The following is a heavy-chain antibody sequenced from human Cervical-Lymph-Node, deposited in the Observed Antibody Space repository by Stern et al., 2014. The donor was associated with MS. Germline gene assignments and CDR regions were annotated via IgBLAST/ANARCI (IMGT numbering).Heavy chain of an antibody. Sequence: EVQLVESGGGIVQPGGSLMISCVASGFNFRTYWMHWVRQGPGKGLEWVSRINGDGTFSTYADSVRGRFTISRNNANNTMSLQLDNLRVEDTAIYYCASAYRASWGQGTLVTVST. CDR2: INGDGTFS. CDR1: GFNFRTYW. CDR3: ASAYRAS. D-gene: IGHD1-1*01. J-gene: IGHJ4*02. V-gene: IGHV3-74*02.